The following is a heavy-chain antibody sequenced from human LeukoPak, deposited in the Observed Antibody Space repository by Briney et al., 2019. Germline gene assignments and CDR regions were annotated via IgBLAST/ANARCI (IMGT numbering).Heavy chain of an antibody. CDR2: MNPNSGNT. Sequence: ASVKVSCKASGYTFTSYDINWVRQATGQGLEWMGWMNPNSGNTGYAQKFQGRVTITRNTSISTAYMELSSLGSEDTAVYYCARGFRLRGVATIVYYYYMDVWGKGTTVTVSS. D-gene: IGHD5-12*01. CDR1: GYTFTSYD. J-gene: IGHJ6*03. CDR3: ARGFRLRGVATIVYYYYMDV. V-gene: IGHV1-8*03.